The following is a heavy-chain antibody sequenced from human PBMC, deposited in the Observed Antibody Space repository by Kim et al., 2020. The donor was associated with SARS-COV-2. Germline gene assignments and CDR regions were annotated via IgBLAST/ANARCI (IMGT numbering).Heavy chain of an antibody. Sequence: SETLSLTCTVSGGSIVSSNYYWVWLRQPPGKALEWLGGIYHSGSAYYSPSLESRLTVSVDTSKNQFSLNLNSATAADPAVYYCARLTSLPLGHFAYWGQG. CDR3: ARLTSLPLGHFAY. J-gene: IGHJ4*02. CDR2: IYHSGSA. V-gene: IGHV4-39*01. D-gene: IGHD2-15*01. CDR1: GGSIVSSNYY.